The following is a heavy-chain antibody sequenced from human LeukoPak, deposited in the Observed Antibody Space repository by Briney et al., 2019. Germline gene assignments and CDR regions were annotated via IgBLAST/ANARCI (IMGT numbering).Heavy chain of an antibody. J-gene: IGHJ5*02. Sequence: PGESLKISCKGSGYSINNYWIGWVRQMPGKGLEWMGIIYPADSDIGYSSSFQGQVTISADKSISTAYLQWSSLKASDTAMYYCARQEYCSGGSCYTWFDPWGQGTLVTVSS. CDR3: ARQEYCSGGSCYTWFDP. D-gene: IGHD2-15*01. V-gene: IGHV5-51*01. CDR1: GYSINNYW. CDR2: IYPADSDI.